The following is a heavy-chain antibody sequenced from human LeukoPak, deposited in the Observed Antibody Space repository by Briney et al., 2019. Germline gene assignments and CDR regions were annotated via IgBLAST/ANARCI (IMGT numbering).Heavy chain of an antibody. Sequence: GGSLRLSCAASGFAFTNAWMSWVRQAPGKGLEWVGRIKSKTDGGTTDYAAPVKGRFSISRDDSKNTLYLQMNSLKTEDTAVYYCITGYYYDSSGYFDYWGQGTLVTVSS. CDR1: GFAFTNAW. J-gene: IGHJ4*02. CDR2: IKSKTDGGTT. D-gene: IGHD3-22*01. V-gene: IGHV3-15*01. CDR3: ITGYYYDSSGYFDY.